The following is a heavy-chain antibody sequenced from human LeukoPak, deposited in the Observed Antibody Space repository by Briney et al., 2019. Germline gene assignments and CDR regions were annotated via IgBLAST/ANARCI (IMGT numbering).Heavy chain of an antibody. CDR2: IRNSDGVT. D-gene: IGHD1-1*01. J-gene: IGHJ4*02. CDR3: AKGLERESRLDS. V-gene: IGHV3-23*01. CDR1: GFNIYTYT. Sequence: QPGGSLRLSCDASGFNIYTYTMYWVRQAPGQGLEWVSGIRNSDGVTYYADSVRGRFTISTDNSKNTLYLQMNSLRAEDTALYYCAKGLERESRLDSWGQGTLVTVSS.